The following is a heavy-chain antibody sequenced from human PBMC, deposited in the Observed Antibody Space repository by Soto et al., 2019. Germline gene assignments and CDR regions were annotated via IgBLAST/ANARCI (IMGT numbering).Heavy chain of an antibody. V-gene: IGHV4-59*01. CDR1: WGSISRYY. J-gene: IGHJ6*02. CDR3: ARQMGGATIPIDYYGLDV. D-gene: IGHD1-26*01. Sequence: SETLCLTCXVVWGSISRYYWRRILQPPGKGLEWIGYIYYSGSTKHNPSLKSRDTISVDTSKNQFALELSSVTAADTAVYYCARQMGGATIPIDYYGLDVWGQGTTVTVSS. CDR2: IYYSGST.